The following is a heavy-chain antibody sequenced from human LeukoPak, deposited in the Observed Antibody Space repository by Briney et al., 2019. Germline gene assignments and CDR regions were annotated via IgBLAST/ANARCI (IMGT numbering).Heavy chain of an antibody. V-gene: IGHV1-18*01. CDR1: GYTFATYG. CDR3: ARGSTPSYYYDSSGHFDY. Sequence: ASVKVSCKASGYTFATYGISWVRQAPGQGLEWMGWISAYNGNTKYAQKFQGRVTMTRDTSTSTVYMELSSLRSEDTAVYYCARGSTPSYYYDSSGHFDYWGQGTLVTVSS. J-gene: IGHJ4*02. D-gene: IGHD3-22*01. CDR2: ISAYNGNT.